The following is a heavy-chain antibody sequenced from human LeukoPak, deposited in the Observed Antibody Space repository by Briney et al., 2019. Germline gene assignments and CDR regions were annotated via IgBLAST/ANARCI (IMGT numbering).Heavy chain of an antibody. CDR1: GYSISSGYY. CDR2: IYHRGST. V-gene: IGHV4-38-2*02. Sequence: SETLSLTCTVSGYSISSGYYWGWIRQPPGKGLEWIGSIYHRGSTYYNPSLKSRVNISVDPSKNQFSLKLSSVTPADTAVYYCARSYSHCFDHWGQGTLVPVSS. D-gene: IGHD4-11*01. J-gene: IGHJ4*02. CDR3: ARSYSHCFDH.